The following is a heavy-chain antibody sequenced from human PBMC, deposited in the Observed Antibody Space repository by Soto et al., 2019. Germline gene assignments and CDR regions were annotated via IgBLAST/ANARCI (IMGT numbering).Heavy chain of an antibody. Sequence: ASVKVSCKVSGYTLTELSMHWVRQAPGKGLEWMGGFDPEDGETIYAQKFQGRVTMTEDTSTDTAYMELSSLRSEDTAVYYCATDQGWECTNGVCYNNWFDPWGQGTLVTISS. CDR3: ATDQGWECTNGVCYNNWFDP. J-gene: IGHJ5*02. CDR2: FDPEDGET. D-gene: IGHD2-8*01. CDR1: GYTLTELS. V-gene: IGHV1-24*01.